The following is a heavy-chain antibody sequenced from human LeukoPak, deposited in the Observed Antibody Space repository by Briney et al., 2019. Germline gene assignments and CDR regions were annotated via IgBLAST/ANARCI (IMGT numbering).Heavy chain of an antibody. CDR3: AKGDSTHAFDI. CDR1: GFTFDDYA. V-gene: IGHV3-9*03. CDR2: ISWNSGSI. J-gene: IGHJ3*02. D-gene: IGHD3-22*01. Sequence: GGSLRLSCAASGFTFDDYAMHWVRQAPGKGLEWVSGISWNSGSIGYVDSVKGRFTISRDNAKNSLYLQMNSLRAEDMALYYCAKGDSTHAFDIWGQGTMVTVSS.